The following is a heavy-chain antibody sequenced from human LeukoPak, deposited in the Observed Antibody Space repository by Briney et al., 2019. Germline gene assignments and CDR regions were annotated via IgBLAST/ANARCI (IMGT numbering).Heavy chain of an antibody. CDR3: ARDTDTAMERYGMDV. CDR1: GGTFISYA. J-gene: IGHJ6*02. D-gene: IGHD5-18*01. V-gene: IGHV1-69*10. CDR2: IIPIFGIA. Sequence: SVKVSCKASGGTFISYAISWVRQAPGQGREWMGGIIPIFGIANYAQKFQGRVTITADKSTSTAYMELSSLRSEDTAVYYCARDTDTAMERYGMDVWGQGTTVTVSS.